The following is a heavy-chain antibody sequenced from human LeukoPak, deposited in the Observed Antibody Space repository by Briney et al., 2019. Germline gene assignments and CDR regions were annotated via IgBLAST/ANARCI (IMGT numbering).Heavy chain of an antibody. CDR1: GFTFSSFW. V-gene: IGHV3-7*01. J-gene: IGHJ4*02. CDR3: ARQFYDFWSGYHTQFDY. Sequence: GGSLRLSCAASGFTFSSFWMSWVRQAPGKGLEWVANIKQDGSEKYYVDSVKGRFTISRDNAKNSLYLQMNSLRAEDTAVYYCARQFYDFWSGYHTQFDYWGQGTLVTVSS. CDR2: IKQDGSEK. D-gene: IGHD3-3*01.